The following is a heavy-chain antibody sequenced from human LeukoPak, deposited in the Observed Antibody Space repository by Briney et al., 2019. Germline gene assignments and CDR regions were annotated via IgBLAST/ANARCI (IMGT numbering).Heavy chain of an antibody. V-gene: IGHV1-2*02. CDR2: IDRISGES. D-gene: IGHD3-16*01. Sequence: GASVKVSCKAFGVTLIGYHMHWVRQAPGRRPEWMGWIDRISGESSPAQKFQGRVTMTRDTSMSTFYMDMSGLTSDDTAIYYCVISDYMWGFASWGVGTQVTVSS. CDR1: GVTLIGYH. J-gene: IGHJ4*02. CDR3: VISDYMWGFAS.